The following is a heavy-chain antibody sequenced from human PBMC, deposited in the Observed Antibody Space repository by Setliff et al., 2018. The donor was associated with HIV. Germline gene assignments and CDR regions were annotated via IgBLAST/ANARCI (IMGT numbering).Heavy chain of an antibody. CDR1: GSFISSGYY. CDR2: IYHSGST. Sequence: PSETLSLTCAVSGSFISSGYYWGWIRQPPGKGLEWIGSIYHSGSTFYSPSLKSRVTISVDTSRNQFSLKLNSVTAEDTAVYYCARVKATAGVMSPEKGRFDPWGQGTLVTVS. V-gene: IGHV4-38-2*01. J-gene: IGHJ5*02. CDR3: ARVKATAGVMSPEKGRFDP. D-gene: IGHD6-13*01.